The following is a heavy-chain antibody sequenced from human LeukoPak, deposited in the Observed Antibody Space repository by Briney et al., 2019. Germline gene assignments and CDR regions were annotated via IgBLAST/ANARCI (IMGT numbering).Heavy chain of an antibody. CDR1: AFSDKSNY. CDR2: SYSGGST. CDR3: ASRHCSGENCYAGPLDF. V-gene: IGHV3-53*01. D-gene: IGHD2-8*02. J-gene: IGHJ4*02. Sequence: PGGSMRLFCVASAFSDKSNYMSWVRQAPGKGLEWVSVSYSGGSTYYQDSVKGRFTVSSDVSKNTLYLQMNNLRGEETAVYCCASRHCSGENCYAGPLDFWGQGIQVTVSS.